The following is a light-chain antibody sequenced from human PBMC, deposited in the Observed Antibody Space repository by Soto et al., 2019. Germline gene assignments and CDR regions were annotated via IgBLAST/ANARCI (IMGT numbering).Light chain of an antibody. V-gene: IGKV1-39*01. Sequence: DIQMTSSPSSLSASVGDIGTRTIRASQSISSYLNWYQQKPGKAPKLLIYAASSLQSGVPSRFSGSGSGTDFTLTISSLQPEDFATYYCQQSYSTPLTFGGGTKVDIK. CDR3: QQSYSTPLT. J-gene: IGKJ4*01. CDR2: AAS. CDR1: QSISSY.